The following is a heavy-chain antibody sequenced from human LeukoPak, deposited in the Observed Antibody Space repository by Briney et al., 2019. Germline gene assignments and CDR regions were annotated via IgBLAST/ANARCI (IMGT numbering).Heavy chain of an antibody. J-gene: IGHJ6*02. CDR1: GGSISSYY. CDR2: IYYSGST. Sequence: SSETLSLTCTVSGGSISSYYWSWIRQPPGKGLEWIGYIYYSGSTNYNPSLKSRVTISVDTSKNQFSLKLSSVTAADTAVYYCARGVYDFWSGYYTANYYYYGMDVWGQGTTVTVSS. CDR3: ARGVYDFWSGYYTANYYYYGMDV. D-gene: IGHD3-3*01. V-gene: IGHV4-59*01.